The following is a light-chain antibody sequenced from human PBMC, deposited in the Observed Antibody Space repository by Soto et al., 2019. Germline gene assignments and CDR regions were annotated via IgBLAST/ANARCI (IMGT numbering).Light chain of an antibody. CDR1: QSVGSN. V-gene: IGKV3-15*01. CDR2: RAS. Sequence: EVVMTQSPATLSVSPGERTSLSCRASQSVGSNLGWYQQQPGKAPRLIIYRASTRATCIPARFSGSGSGTEFTLTISRLQSEDTAVYYYQQYDKSPLTFGGGTKVEIK. J-gene: IGKJ4*01. CDR3: QQYDKSPLT.